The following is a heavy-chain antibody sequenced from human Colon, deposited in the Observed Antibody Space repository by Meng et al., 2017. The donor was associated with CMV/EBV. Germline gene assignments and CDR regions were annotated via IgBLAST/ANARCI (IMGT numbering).Heavy chain of an antibody. D-gene: IGHD3-9*01. J-gene: IGHJ6*02. CDR3: ARDRIGYYDILTGDSDLYGMDV. CDR1: GASVSNASYY. V-gene: IGHV4-61*01. Sequence: ESLKISCTVSGASVSNASYYWSWIRQPSGKGLEWIGYIYYSGNINYNPSLKSRVTISVDKSKNQFSLKLTSVTAADTAVYYCARDRIGYYDILTGDSDLYGMDVWGQGTTVTVSS. CDR2: IYYSGNI.